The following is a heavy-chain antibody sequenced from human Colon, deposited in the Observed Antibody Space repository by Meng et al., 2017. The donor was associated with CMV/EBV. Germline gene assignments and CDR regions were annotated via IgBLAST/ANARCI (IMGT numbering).Heavy chain of an antibody. Sequence: CTASGGTFSTYAINWLRQAPGHGREWIGSIISMFRNSTNAQKFQGSVTITTGESSGTVFMELSSLTLYDTAIYFCARVPDSRAPEDDYWGQGTLVTVSS. CDR1: GGTFSTYA. D-gene: IGHD6-6*01. J-gene: IGHJ4*02. CDR2: IISMFRNS. CDR3: ARVPDSRAPEDDY. V-gene: IGHV1-69*05.